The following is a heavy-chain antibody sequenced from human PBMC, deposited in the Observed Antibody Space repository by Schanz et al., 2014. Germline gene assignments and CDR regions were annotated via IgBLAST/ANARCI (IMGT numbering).Heavy chain of an antibody. CDR2: IGNGGVTI. Sequence: QVQLVESGGGLVKPGGSLRLSCAASGFPFSDYFMAWIRQPPGRGLEWVSYIGNGGVTIYYADSVKGRFTISRDSSKNTLFLQMNSLRTEDTAVYYCARLDPYCRSGTCSRAFDFWGQGTLVTVSS. D-gene: IGHD2-15*01. CDR3: ARLDPYCRSGTCSRAFDF. J-gene: IGHJ4*02. CDR1: GFPFSDYF. V-gene: IGHV3-11*04.